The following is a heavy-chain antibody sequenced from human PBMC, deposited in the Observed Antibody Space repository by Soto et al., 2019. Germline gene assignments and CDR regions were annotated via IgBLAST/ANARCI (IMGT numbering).Heavy chain of an antibody. V-gene: IGHV1-2*02. D-gene: IGHD3-16*01. Sequence: ASVKVSCKASGYTFTDYFVHWVRLAPGQGLEWMGWVNPGTGVATFPQKFQGRVTVTRDASINTDYMELTHLTSEDTGIYYCARDPIRGGVPYFFDFWGRGTQVTVSS. J-gene: IGHJ4*02. CDR1: GYTFTDYF. CDR2: VNPGTGVA. CDR3: ARDPIRGGVPYFFDF.